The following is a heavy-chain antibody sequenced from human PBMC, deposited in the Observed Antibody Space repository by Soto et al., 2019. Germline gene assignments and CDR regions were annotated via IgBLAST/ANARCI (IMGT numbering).Heavy chain of an antibody. CDR1: GGPISNGVHS. Sequence: QLQLQESGPGLVKPSQTLSLTCDVSGGPISNGVHSWSWIRQPPGKGLEWLGYIYFSGGTYYSPSLKSRVTMSVDKSKNQFSLRLTSVTAADTAVYWCARGGGYFENWGQGTLVTVSS. V-gene: IGHV4-30-2*01. CDR3: ARGGGYFEN. J-gene: IGHJ4*02. D-gene: IGHD3-3*01. CDR2: IYFSGGT.